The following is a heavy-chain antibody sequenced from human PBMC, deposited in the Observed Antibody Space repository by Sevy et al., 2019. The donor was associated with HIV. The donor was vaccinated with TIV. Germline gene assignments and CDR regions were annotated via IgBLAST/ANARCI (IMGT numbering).Heavy chain of an antibody. CDR3: TRSVTTIY. CDR2: IRNKEYNGTT. CDR1: GFAFSDYA. Sequence: GESLKISCTGSGFAFSDYALSWVRQAPGKGLGWVGFIRNKEYNGTTEYAASVKGRFFISRDDSKSVAYLDMNSLKTADTGLYYCTRSVTTIYWGRGTLVTVSS. J-gene: IGHJ4*02. V-gene: IGHV3-49*04. D-gene: IGHD4-4*01.